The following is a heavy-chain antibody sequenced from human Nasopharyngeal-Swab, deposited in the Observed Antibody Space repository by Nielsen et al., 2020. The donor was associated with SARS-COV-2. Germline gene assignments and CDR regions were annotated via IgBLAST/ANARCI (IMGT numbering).Heavy chain of an antibody. CDR1: GYTFISYG. V-gene: IGHV1-18*01. J-gene: IGHJ4*02. CDR2: INTLDGDR. CDR3: ARDGIKGQYCIYGKCSPDY. D-gene: IGHD2/OR15-2a*01. Sequence: SVKVSCKASGYTFISYGINWVRQTPGQGLEWVGRINTLDGDRKYAQKVQGRLTMTTDTASNTAYMELKSLRSDNTAVYFCARDGIKGQYCIYGKCSPDYWGQGTLVIVSS.